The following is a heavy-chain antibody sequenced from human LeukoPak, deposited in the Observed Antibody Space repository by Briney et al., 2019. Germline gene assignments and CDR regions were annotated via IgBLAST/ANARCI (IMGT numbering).Heavy chain of an antibody. CDR3: ARALEGATGSY. D-gene: IGHD1-26*01. J-gene: IGHJ4*02. CDR1: GYTFTTYD. CDR2: MNPNSGNT. V-gene: IGHV1-8*01. Sequence: ASVKVSCKASGYTFTTYDINWVREATGQGLEWMGWMNPNSGNTGYAQKFQGRVTMTRNTSISTAYMELSSLRSEDTAVYYCARALEGATGSYWGQGTLVSVSS.